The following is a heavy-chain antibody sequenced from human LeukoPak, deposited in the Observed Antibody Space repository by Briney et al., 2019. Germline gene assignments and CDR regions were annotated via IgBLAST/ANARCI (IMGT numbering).Heavy chain of an antibody. Sequence: GGSLRLSCAASGFTFSSYAMSWVRQAPGKGLEWVSAISGSGGSTCYADSVKGRFTISRDNSKNTLYLQMNSLRAEDTAVYYCAKVSGGGKLIVVVITLFDYWGQGTLVTVSS. D-gene: IGHD3-22*01. CDR1: GFTFSSYA. J-gene: IGHJ4*02. CDR2: ISGSGGST. CDR3: AKVSGGGKLIVVVITLFDY. V-gene: IGHV3-23*01.